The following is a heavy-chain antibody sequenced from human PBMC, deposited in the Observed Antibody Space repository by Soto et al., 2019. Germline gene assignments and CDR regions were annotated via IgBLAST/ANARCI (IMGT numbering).Heavy chain of an antibody. J-gene: IGHJ5*02. CDR2: IYYSGST. CDR1: GGSVSSGSYY. CDR3: ARAEVGAQLGWFDP. D-gene: IGHD1-26*01. V-gene: IGHV4-61*01. Sequence: QVQLQESGPGLVKPSETLSLTCTVSGGSVSSGSYYWSWIRQPPGKGLEWIGYIYYSGSTNYNPSVKSRVTISVDTSKNQFSLKLSSVTAADTAVYYCARAEVGAQLGWFDPWGQGTLVTVSS.